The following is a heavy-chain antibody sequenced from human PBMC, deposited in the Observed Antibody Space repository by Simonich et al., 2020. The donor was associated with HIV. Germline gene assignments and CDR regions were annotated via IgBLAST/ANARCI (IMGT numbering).Heavy chain of an antibody. Sequence: EVQLVQSGAEVKKPGESLKTSCKGSGYSFTSYWIGWVRQMPGKGLEWMGIIYPGDSDTRYSPSFQGQVTISADKSISTAYLQWSSLKASDTAMYYCVRRLAVAGTYWYFDLWGRGTLVTVSS. J-gene: IGHJ2*01. CDR2: IYPGDSDT. CDR3: VRRLAVAGTYWYFDL. V-gene: IGHV5-51*03. CDR1: GYSFTSYW. D-gene: IGHD6-19*01.